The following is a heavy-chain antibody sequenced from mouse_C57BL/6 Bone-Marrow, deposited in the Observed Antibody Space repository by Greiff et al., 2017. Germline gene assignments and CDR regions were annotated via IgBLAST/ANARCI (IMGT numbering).Heavy chain of an antibody. J-gene: IGHJ4*01. V-gene: IGHV2-6-1*01. Sequence: QVQLKESGPGLVAPSQSLSITCTVSGFSLTSYGVHWVRQPPGKGLEWLVVIWSDGSTTYNSALKSRLSISKDNTKSQVFLKMNSLQTDDTAMYYCARHGVWDYAMDYWGQGTSVTVSS. CDR3: ARHGVWDYAMDY. D-gene: IGHD4-1*01. CDR1: GFSLTSYG. CDR2: IWSDGST.